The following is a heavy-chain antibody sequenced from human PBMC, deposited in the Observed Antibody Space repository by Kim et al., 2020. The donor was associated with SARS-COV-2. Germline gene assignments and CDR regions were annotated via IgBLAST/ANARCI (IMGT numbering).Heavy chain of an antibody. D-gene: IGHD1-26*01. CDR3: ARDQGGSYDY. J-gene: IGHJ4*02. Sequence: NKYYADSVKGRFIISRDNSKNTLYLQMNSLRAEDTAVHYCARDQGGSYDYWGQGTLVTVSS. V-gene: IGHV3-33*01. CDR2: NK.